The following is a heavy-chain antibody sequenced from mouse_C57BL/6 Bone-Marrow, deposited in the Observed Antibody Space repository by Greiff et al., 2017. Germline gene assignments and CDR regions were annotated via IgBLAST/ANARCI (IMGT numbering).Heavy chain of an antibody. Sequence: QVQLQQPGAELVKPGASVKLSCKASGYTFTSYWMQWVKQRPGQGLEWIGEIDPSDSYTNYNQKFKGKATLTVDTSSSTSYMQLSSLTSEDSAVYYCAREGTTVVAGDFDYWGQGTTLTGSS. D-gene: IGHD1-1*01. J-gene: IGHJ2*01. V-gene: IGHV1-50*01. CDR3: AREGTTVVAGDFDY. CDR2: IDPSDSYT. CDR1: GYTFTSYW.